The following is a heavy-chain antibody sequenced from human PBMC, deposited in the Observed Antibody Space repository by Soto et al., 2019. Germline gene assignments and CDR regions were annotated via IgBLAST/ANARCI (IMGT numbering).Heavy chain of an antibody. V-gene: IGHV3-30-3*01. CDR1: GLAFNNYA. J-gene: IGHJ4*02. CDR3: ARYLNVYYYDSSGYY. Sequence: QVPLVESGGGVVQPGRSLRLSCAASGLAFNNYAMHWVRQAPGKGLEWVAVISYDGNNRYYADSVKGRFTISRDNSKNTLFLQMNSLRAEDTAVYYWARYLNVYYYDSSGYYWGQGTLVTVSS. CDR2: ISYDGNNR. D-gene: IGHD3-22*01.